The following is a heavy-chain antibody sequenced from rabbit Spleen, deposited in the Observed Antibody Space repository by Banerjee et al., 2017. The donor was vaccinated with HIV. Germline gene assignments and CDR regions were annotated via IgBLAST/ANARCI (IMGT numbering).Heavy chain of an antibody. CDR2: IYAAKGST. CDR3: ARAIVPWLGLTRLDL. J-gene: IGHJ3*01. D-gene: IGHD4-1*01. Sequence: QLTETGGGLVQPGGSLTLSCKASGIDFTNYYITWVRQAPGKGLEWIGIIYAAKGSTDYASWVSGRFTISSDNAQSTVDLKMTSLTAADTATYFCARAIVPWLGLTRLDLRGPGTLVTVS. CDR1: GIDFTNYY. V-gene: IGHV1S7*01.